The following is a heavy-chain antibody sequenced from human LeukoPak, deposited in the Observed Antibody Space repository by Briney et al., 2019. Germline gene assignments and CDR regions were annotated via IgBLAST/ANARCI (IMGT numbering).Heavy chain of an antibody. CDR3: ARDGRHRYYYDSSGFYGSWFDP. V-gene: IGHV1-18*01. D-gene: IGHD3-22*01. CDR2: ISGYNGNT. CDR1: GYTFTSYG. J-gene: IGHJ5*02. Sequence: ASVKVSCKASGYTFTSYGISWVRQAPGQGLEWMGWISGYNGNTKNAQKLQGRVTMTTDTSTSTAYMEPRSLRSDDTAVYYCARDGRHRYYYDSSGFYGSWFDPWGQGTLVTVSS.